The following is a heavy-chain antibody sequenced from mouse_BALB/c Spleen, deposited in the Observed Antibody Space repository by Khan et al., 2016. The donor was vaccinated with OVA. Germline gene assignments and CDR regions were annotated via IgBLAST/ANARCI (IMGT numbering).Heavy chain of an antibody. Sequence: QVRLQQSGAELVKPGASMKLSCKASGYTFTSYNMYWVKQRPGQGLEWIGGINPSNGYTNFNEKFKSKATLTVDKSSSTAYMQLSGLPSEDSAVYYCARGGVCATMISWFAYWGQGTLVTVSA. V-gene: IGHV1S81*02. CDR1: GYTFTSYN. D-gene: IGHD2-4*01. CDR2: INPSNGYT. CDR3: ARGGVCATMISWFAY. J-gene: IGHJ3*01.